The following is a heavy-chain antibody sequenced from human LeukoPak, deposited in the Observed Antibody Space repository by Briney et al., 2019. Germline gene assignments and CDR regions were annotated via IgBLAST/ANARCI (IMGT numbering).Heavy chain of an antibody. CDR1: GFTFSSYG. CDR3: AKAHYRSYHYGMDV. Sequence: PGGSLRLSCAASGFTFSSYGMHWVRQAPGKGLEWVAVIWYDGSNKYYADSVKGRFTISRDNAKNSLYLQMNSLRAEDSALYYCAKAHYRSYHYGMDVWGQGTAVTVS. J-gene: IGHJ6*02. D-gene: IGHD3-10*01. CDR2: IWYDGSNK. V-gene: IGHV3-33*03.